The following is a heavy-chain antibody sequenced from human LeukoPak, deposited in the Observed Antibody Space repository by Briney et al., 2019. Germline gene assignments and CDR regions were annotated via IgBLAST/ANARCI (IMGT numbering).Heavy chain of an antibody. CDR1: GFTFSAHA. CDR3: AREERGLAIDY. V-gene: IGHV3-64*01. J-gene: IGHJ4*02. CDR2: INKNGDST. D-gene: IGHD6-19*01. Sequence: PGGSLRLSCAASGFTFSAHAMHWVRRAPGKGLEFVSAINKNGDSTYYANSVKGRFTISRDNSKSTLYLQLGSLRAEDMAVYYCAREERGLAIDYWGQGTQVTVSS.